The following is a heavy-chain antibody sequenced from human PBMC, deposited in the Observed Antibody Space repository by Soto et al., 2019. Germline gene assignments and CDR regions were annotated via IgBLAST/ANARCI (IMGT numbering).Heavy chain of an antibody. CDR1: GFTFSSYA. CDR3: PKSPLRFGGVIVNYFDY. J-gene: IGHJ4*02. CDR2: ISGSGGST. Sequence: GGSLRLSCAASGFTFSSYAMSWVRQAPGKGLEWVSAISGSGGSTYYADSVKGRFTISRANSKNTLYLQMNSLRAEDTSVYYSPKSPLRFGGVIVNYFDYWGQGTLVTVSS. V-gene: IGHV3-23*01. D-gene: IGHD3-16*02.